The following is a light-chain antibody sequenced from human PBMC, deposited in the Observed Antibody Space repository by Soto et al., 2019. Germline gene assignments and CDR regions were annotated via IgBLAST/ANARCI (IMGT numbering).Light chain of an antibody. CDR3: QPSNSYPLT. Sequence: IQLTQSPSSLSASGGDRVTITCRASQGIGSNLAWYLQKPGEAPKLLVYGASTLQGGVPSRFSGSGSGTLFTLTITSLQPEDFATYFCQPSNSYPLTFGGGTKVDIK. J-gene: IGKJ4*01. CDR2: GAS. V-gene: IGKV1-9*01. CDR1: QGIGSN.